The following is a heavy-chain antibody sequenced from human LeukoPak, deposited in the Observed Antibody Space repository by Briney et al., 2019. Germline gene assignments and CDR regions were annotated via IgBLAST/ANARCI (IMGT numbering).Heavy chain of an antibody. Sequence: ASVKVSCKASGYRFTGYYMHWVRQAPRQGLEWVGWINPLTGSTGYAQKFQGRVTMTRDTSISTTYMELTRLRSDDTAVYFCARYTELLGRHFDYWGQGTPVTVFS. J-gene: IGHJ4*02. D-gene: IGHD1-1*01. CDR1: GYRFTGYY. V-gene: IGHV1-2*02. CDR2: INPLTGST. CDR3: ARYTELLGRHFDY.